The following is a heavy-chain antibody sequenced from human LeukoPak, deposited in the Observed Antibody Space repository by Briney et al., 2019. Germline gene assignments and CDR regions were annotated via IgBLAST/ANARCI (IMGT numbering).Heavy chain of an antibody. CDR2: INAGNGDT. D-gene: IGHD5-18*01. CDR1: GYTFSNYA. V-gene: IGHV1-3*01. J-gene: IGHJ4*02. CDR3: ARTPGYSYASYYFDY. Sequence: GASVKVSCEASGYTFSNYAIHWVRQAPGQGLEWMGWINAGNGDTKYSQNLQGRVTITRDTSASIVYMELSSLRSEDTAVYYCARTPGYSYASYYFDYWGQGTLVTVSS.